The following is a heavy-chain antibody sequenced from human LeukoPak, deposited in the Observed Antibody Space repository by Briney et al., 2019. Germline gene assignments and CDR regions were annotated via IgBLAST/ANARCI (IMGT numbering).Heavy chain of an antibody. CDR1: GFTFSSYA. CDR3: AKNRRRYDCWSGYREYYYGMDV. Sequence: PGGSLRLSCAASGFTFSSYAMSWVRQAPGKGLEWVSAISGGGGSTYCADSVKGRFTISRDNSMNTLYLQMNSLRAEDTAVYYCAKNRRRYDCWSGYREYYYGMDVWGQGTTVTVSS. CDR2: ISGGGGST. V-gene: IGHV3-23*01. D-gene: IGHD3-3*01. J-gene: IGHJ6*02.